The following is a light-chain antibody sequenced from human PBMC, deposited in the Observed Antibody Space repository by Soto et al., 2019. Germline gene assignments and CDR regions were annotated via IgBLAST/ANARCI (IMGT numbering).Light chain of an antibody. CDR3: QQSHSTSYT. CDR2: ATS. Sequence: DTQMTQSPSSLSASVGDRVTITCRASQTVAKSLNWYQQKPGKAPELLIYATSHLQIGVPSRFSGSGSGTDFTLTISSLQPEDFGTYYCQQSHSTSYTFGPGTSLEIK. V-gene: IGKV1-39*01. CDR1: QTVAKS. J-gene: IGKJ2*01.